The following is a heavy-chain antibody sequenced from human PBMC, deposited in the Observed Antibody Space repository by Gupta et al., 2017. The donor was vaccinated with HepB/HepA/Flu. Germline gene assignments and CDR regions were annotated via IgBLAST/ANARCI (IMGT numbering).Heavy chain of an antibody. CDR3: ARGDWNYLWFDP. J-gene: IGHJ5*02. Sequence: QVQLQESGPGLVKPSQTLSLTCTVSGGSISSRGYYWSWIRQHPGKGLEWVGYIYYSGSTDYNPSLKSRVTISVDTSKNQFSLNLSSVTAADTAVYYCARGDWNYLWFDPWGQGTLVTVSS. CDR2: IYYSGST. CDR1: GGSISSRGYY. D-gene: IGHD1-7*01. V-gene: IGHV4-31*03.